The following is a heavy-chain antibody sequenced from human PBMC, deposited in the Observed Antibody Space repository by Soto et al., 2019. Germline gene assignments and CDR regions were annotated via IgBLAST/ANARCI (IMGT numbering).Heavy chain of an antibody. CDR3: AKGDTTMITDYYAMDV. CDR2: ISGSGGSE. D-gene: IGHD5-18*01. Sequence: PGGSLRLSCAVSGFTFTSYAMTWVRQAPGKGLEWVSAISGSGGSEFYADSVKGRFTISRDNSKNTLHLQMKSLRAEDTALYYCAKGDTTMITDYYAMDVWGQGTTVTVSS. CDR1: GFTFTSYA. J-gene: IGHJ6*02. V-gene: IGHV3-23*01.